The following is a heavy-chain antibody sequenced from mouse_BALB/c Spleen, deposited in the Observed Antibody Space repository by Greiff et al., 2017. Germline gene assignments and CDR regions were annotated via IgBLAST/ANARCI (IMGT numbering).Heavy chain of an antibody. Sequence: VQLQQSGAELVRPGVSVKISCKGSGYTFTDYAMHWVKQSHAKSLEWIGVISTYYGDASYNQKFKGKATMTVDKSSSTAYMELARLTSEDSAIYYCARRMITTAAFDDWGQGTTLTVSS. CDR1: GYTFTDYA. D-gene: IGHD2-4*01. J-gene: IGHJ2*01. V-gene: IGHV1S137*01. CDR3: ARRMITTAAFDD. CDR2: ISTYYGDA.